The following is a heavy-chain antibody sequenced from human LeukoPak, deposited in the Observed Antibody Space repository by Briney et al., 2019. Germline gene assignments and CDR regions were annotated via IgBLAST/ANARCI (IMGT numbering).Heavy chain of an antibody. CDR2: INHSGST. Sequence: SETLSLTCAVYGGSFSGYYWSWIRQPPGKGLEWIGEINHSGSTNYNPSLKSRVTISVDTSKNQFSLKLSSVTAADTAVYYCARSAHYSSSWYWFDPWGQGTLVTVSS. J-gene: IGHJ5*02. CDR1: GGSFSGYY. CDR3: ARSAHYSSSWYWFDP. D-gene: IGHD6-13*01. V-gene: IGHV4-34*01.